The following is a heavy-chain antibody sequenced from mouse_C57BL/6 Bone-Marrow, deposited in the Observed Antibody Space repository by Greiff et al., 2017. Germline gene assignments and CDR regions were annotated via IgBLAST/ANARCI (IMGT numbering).Heavy chain of an antibody. CDR3: ARDYSPHFDY. CDR2: IYPGSGST. V-gene: IGHV1-55*01. Sequence: QVQLQQPGAELVKPGASVKMSCKASGYTFTSYWITWVKQRPGQGLEWIGDIYPGSGSTNYNEKFKSKATLTVETSSSTAYMQLSSLTSEDSAVYYCARDYSPHFDYWGQGTTLTVSS. CDR1: GYTFTSYW. D-gene: IGHD2-12*01. J-gene: IGHJ2*01.